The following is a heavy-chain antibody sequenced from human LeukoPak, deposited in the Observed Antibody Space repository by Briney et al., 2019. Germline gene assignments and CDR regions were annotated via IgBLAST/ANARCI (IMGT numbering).Heavy chain of an antibody. V-gene: IGHV3-15*01. CDR2: IRSKTDGGTT. D-gene: IGHD1-26*01. CDR3: TTAPDNGSRIDY. Sequence: GESLRLSCADSGFTFRSAWMSWVRQAPGKGLEWVGRIRSKTDGGTTDHAAPVKGRFSISRDDSQNTVYLQMNSLKIEDTAVYYCTTAPDNGSRIDYWGQGTLVTVSS. CDR1: GFTFRSAW. J-gene: IGHJ4*02.